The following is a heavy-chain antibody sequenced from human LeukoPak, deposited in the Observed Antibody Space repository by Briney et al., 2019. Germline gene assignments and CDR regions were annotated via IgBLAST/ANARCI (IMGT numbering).Heavy chain of an antibody. V-gene: IGHV1-69*04. Sequence: EASVKVSCKASGGTFSSYAISWVRQAPGQGLEWMGRIIPILGIANYAQKFQGRVTITADKSTSTAYMELSSLRSEDTAVYYCARDAEETTFGGVIVFSAFDIWGQGTMVTVSS. D-gene: IGHD3-16*02. CDR2: IIPILGIA. J-gene: IGHJ3*02. CDR3: ARDAEETTFGGVIVFSAFDI. CDR1: GGTFSSYA.